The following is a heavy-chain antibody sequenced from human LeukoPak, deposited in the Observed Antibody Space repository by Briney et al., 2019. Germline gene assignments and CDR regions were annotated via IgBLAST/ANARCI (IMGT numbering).Heavy chain of an antibody. CDR1: GYTFINYY. CDR3: VRSLRDDTGH. J-gene: IGHJ4*02. CDR2: INPSGGST. D-gene: IGHD5-24*01. V-gene: IGHV1-46*01. Sequence: ASVKVSCKASGYTFINYYIHWVRQAPAQGLEWMGIINPSGGSTSNAHKFQGRVSMTSDTSTSTVYMELSSLRSEDTAVYYCVRSLRDDTGHWGQGTLVTVSS.